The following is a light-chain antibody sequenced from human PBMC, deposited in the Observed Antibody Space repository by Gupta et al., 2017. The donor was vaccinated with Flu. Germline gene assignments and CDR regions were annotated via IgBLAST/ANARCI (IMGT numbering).Light chain of an antibody. CDR1: NSVQQIKGYSY. CDR2: LGA. CDR3: RQARQNTWT. V-gene: IGKV2-28*01. Sequence: VTPGEPATISCRSSNSVQQIKGYSYLDWYLQKQGRYPQLLINLGANRASGVPERFSGSGSGTNFTLTTSRVEQEDVGDYYCRQARQNTWTFGQGTKVEIK. J-gene: IGKJ1*01.